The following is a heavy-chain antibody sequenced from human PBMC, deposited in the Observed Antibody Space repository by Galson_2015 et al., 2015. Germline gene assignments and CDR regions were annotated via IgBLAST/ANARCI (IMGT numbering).Heavy chain of an antibody. D-gene: IGHD3-22*01. J-gene: IGHJ4*02. CDR1: GFTFSSYY. V-gene: IGHV3-30*03. CDR2: ISHDGSSI. CDR3: ARSLQDYYDSRAFYY. Sequence: SLRLSCAASGFTFSSYYMHWVRQAPGKGLEWVAVISHDGSSIYYADSVKGRFTISRDNSKNTLYLQMNSLRAEDTAVYYCARSLQDYYDSRAFYYWGQGTLVTVSS.